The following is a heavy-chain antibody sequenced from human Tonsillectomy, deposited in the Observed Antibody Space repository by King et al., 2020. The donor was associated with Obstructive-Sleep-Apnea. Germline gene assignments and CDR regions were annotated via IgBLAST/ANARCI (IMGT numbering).Heavy chain of an antibody. V-gene: IGHV4-34*01. Sequence: HVQLQQWGAGLLKPSETLSLTCAVYGGSLSGYYWSWIRQPPGKGLEWIGEINHSGSTNYNPSFKSRVTISVDTSKNQFSLKLTSATAADTAVYYCAIAGRDCYNPLDYWGQGTLVTVSS. CDR2: INHSGST. CDR3: AIAGRDCYNPLDY. CDR1: GGSLSGYY. D-gene: IGHD5-24*01. J-gene: IGHJ4*02.